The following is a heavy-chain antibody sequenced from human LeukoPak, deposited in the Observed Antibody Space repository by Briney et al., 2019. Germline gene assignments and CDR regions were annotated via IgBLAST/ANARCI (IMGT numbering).Heavy chain of an antibody. D-gene: IGHD3-22*01. CDR3: AKSNSGYVYYFEY. Sequence: GGSLRLSCAASGFTFGDYAMHWVRQAPGKGLEWVSGITWNSDSIDYADSVKGRFTISRDNAKNSLYLQMNSLRAEDMALYYCAKSNSGYVYYFEYWGQGTLVTVSS. CDR2: ITWNSDSI. CDR1: GFTFGDYA. J-gene: IGHJ4*02. V-gene: IGHV3-9*03.